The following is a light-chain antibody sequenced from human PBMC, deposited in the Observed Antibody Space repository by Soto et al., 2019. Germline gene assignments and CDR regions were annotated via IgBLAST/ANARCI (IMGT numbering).Light chain of an antibody. CDR1: SSDVGGYDY. CDR2: DVS. J-gene: IGLJ2*01. Sequence: QSALTQAASVSGSPGQSITISCTGTSSDVGGYDYVSWYQQHPGKVPKLMIYDVSSRPSGVSNRFSGSKSGNTASLTISGLQAEDEADYYCSSYASSSTLVFGGGTKLTVL. V-gene: IGLV2-14*01. CDR3: SSYASSSTLV.